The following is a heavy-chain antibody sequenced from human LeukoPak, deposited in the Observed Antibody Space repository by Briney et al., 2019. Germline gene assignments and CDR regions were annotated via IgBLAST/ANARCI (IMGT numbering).Heavy chain of an antibody. J-gene: IGHJ6*02. Sequence: GGSLRLSCAASGFTFSSYWMHWVRQAPGKGLVWVSRINSDGSSTSYADSVKGRFTISRDNAKNTLYLQMNSLRAEDTAVYYCARVGDILTGYYVSNYYYYGMDVWGQGTTVTVSS. D-gene: IGHD3-9*01. CDR3: ARVGDILTGYYVSNYYYYGMDV. V-gene: IGHV3-74*01. CDR2: INSDGSST. CDR1: GFTFSSYW.